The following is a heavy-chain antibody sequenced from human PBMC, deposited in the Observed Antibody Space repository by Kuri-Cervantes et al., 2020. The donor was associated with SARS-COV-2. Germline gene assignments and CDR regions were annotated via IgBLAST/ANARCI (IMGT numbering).Heavy chain of an antibody. CDR3: ASDYDSSAYFRSDAFDI. CDR1: GYTFTSYG. Sequence: ASVKVSCKASGYTFTSYGIIWVRQAPGQGLEWMGWISGDNGVTNYAQKFQGRVTITKDTSTSTAYMELRSLRSDDTAVYFCASDYDSSAYFRSDAFDIWGQGTMVTVSS. D-gene: IGHD3-22*01. J-gene: IGHJ3*02. V-gene: IGHV1-18*04. CDR2: ISGDNGVT.